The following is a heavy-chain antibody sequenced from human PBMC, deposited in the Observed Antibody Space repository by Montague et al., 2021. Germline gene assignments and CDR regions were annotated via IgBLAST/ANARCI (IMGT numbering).Heavy chain of an antibody. D-gene: IGHD4-17*01. CDR3: ARASSYGKRSYYYMDV. J-gene: IGHJ6*03. V-gene: IGHV3-30-3*01. CDR1: GFTFSSYA. CDR2: ISYDGIKE. Sequence: SLRLSCAPSGFTFSSYAMHWVRQAPGRGLEWVAVISYDGIKEYYADSVRGRFTISRDNSNNTLYMQMNSLRAEDTAMYYCARASSYGKRSYYYMDVRGRGTTVTVSS.